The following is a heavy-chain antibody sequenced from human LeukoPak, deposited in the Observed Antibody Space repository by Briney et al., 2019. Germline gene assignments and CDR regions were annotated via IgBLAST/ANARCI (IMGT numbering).Heavy chain of an antibody. D-gene: IGHD2-2*01. CDR2: IYTSGST. Sequence: SETLSLTCTVSGGSISSYYWSWIRQPPGKGLEWIGYIYTSGSTNYNPSLKSRVTISIATSKNQLSLKLSSVTAADTAVYYCARLDCSSTSCYRRLGYYYFYMDVWGKGTTVTVSS. CDR3: ARLDCSSTSCYRRLGYYYFYMDV. J-gene: IGHJ6*03. V-gene: IGHV4-4*09. CDR1: GGSISSYY.